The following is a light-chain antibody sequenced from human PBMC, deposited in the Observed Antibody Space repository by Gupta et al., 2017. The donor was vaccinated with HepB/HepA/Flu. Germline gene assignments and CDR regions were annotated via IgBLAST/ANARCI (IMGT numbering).Light chain of an antibody. V-gene: IGKV3-15*01. CDR2: SAS. J-gene: IGKJ4*01. Sequence: DIVMPQSPATLSVSLGERATLSCRASQSVSSNLAWYQQKPGQAPRLLIYSASTRATGIPARFSGSGSGTDFTLTISSLQSEDFAVYYCQQYKKWPLTFGGGTKVEIK. CDR1: QSVSSN. CDR3: QQYKKWPLT.